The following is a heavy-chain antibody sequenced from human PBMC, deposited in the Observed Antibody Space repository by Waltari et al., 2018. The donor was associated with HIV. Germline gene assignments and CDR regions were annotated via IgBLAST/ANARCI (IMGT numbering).Heavy chain of an antibody. J-gene: IGHJ4*02. Sequence: EVQLVESGGGLIQPGGCLRLSCAASGFTVRSNYMSWVRQAPGKGLEWVSVIYSGCSTYYADSVKGRFTISRDNSKNTLYLQMNSLRAEDTAVYYCARDPEMATKWGYWGQGTLVTVSS. CDR3: ARDPEMATKWGY. V-gene: IGHV3-53*01. D-gene: IGHD5-12*01. CDR1: GFTVRSNY. CDR2: IYSGCST.